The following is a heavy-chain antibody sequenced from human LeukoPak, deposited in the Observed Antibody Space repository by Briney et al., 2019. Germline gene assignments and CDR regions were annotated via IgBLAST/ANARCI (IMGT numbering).Heavy chain of an antibody. Sequence: GGSLRLSCAASGFTFDDYAMHWVRQAPGKGLEWVSGISWNSGSIGYADSVKGRFTISRDNAKNSLYLQMNGLRAEDTALYYCAKVYSSSWSSFDYWGQGTLVTVSS. J-gene: IGHJ4*02. CDR2: ISWNSGSI. D-gene: IGHD6-13*01. CDR3: AKVYSSSWSSFDY. V-gene: IGHV3-9*01. CDR1: GFTFDDYA.